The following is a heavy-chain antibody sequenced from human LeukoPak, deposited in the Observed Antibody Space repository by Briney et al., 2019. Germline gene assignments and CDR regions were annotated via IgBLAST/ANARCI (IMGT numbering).Heavy chain of an antibody. CDR3: ARYSYGMDV. Sequence: PGGSLRLSCATSGFTFTTYWMHWVRQPPGKGLVWVSRIDSDGSRTTYADSVKGRFTISRDNAKNTLYLQMNSLRVEDTAVYYCARYSYGMDVWGQGTTVTVSS. J-gene: IGHJ6*02. CDR1: GFTFTTYW. V-gene: IGHV3-74*01. CDR2: IDSDGSRT.